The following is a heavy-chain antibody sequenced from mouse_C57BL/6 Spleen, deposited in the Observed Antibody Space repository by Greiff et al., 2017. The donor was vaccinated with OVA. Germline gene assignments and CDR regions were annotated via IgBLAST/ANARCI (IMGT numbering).Heavy chain of an antibody. CDR3: ARGGSYYSNYWFAY. CDR2: IHPNSGST. V-gene: IGHV1-64*01. J-gene: IGHJ3*01. Sequence: VQLQQSGAELVKPGASVKLSCKASGYTFTSYWMHWVKQRPGQGLEWIGMIHPNSGSTNYNEKFKSKATLTVDKSSSTAYMQLSSLTSEDSAVYYCARGGSYYSNYWFAYWGQGTLVTVSA. CDR1: GYTFTSYW. D-gene: IGHD2-5*01.